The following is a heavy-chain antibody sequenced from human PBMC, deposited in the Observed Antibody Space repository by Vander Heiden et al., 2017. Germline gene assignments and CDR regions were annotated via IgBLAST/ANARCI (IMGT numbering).Heavy chain of an antibody. J-gene: IGHJ4*02. D-gene: IGHD5-18*01. CDR1: GFPFDDYA. CDR3: AKENSYGYLYYFDY. V-gene: IGHV3-9*01. CDR2: ISWNSGSI. Sequence: EVQLVESGGGLVQPGRSLRLSCAASGFPFDDYAMHWVRQAPGKGLEWVSGISWNSGSIGYADSVKGRFTISRDNAKNSLYLQMNSLRAEDTALYYCAKENSYGYLYYFDYWGQGTLVTVSS.